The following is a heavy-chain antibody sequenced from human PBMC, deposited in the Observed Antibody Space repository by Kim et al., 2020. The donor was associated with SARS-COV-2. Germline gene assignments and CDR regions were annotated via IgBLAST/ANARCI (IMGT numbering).Heavy chain of an antibody. CDR1: GFTFSDHY. CDR2: ARSKAKGYTT. J-gene: IGHJ4*02. V-gene: IGHV3-72*01. Sequence: GGSLRLSCAASGFTFSDHYMDWVRQAPGKGLEWVGRARSKAKGYTTQYAASVTGRFTVSRDDSKNSLYLQMNSLKTEDTAVYYCATALYDTSGYYYFDYWGQGTLFTVSS. CDR3: ATALYDTSGYYYFDY. D-gene: IGHD3-22*01.